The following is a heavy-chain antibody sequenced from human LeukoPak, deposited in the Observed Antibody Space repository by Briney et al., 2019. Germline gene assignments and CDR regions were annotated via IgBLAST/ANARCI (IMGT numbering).Heavy chain of an antibody. CDR1: GFPFSSYE. Sequence: GGSLRLSCAASGFPFSSYEMNWVRQAPGKGLEWVSYISSSGSTIYYADSVKGRFTISRDNAKNSLYLQMNSLRAEDTARYYCSKARRDGFNLGDYWGQGTLVTVSS. CDR2: ISSSGSTI. D-gene: IGHD5-24*01. J-gene: IGHJ4*02. CDR3: SKARRDGFNLGDY. V-gene: IGHV3-48*03.